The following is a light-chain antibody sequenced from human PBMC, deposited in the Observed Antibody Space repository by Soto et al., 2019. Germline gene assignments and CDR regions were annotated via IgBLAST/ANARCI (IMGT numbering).Light chain of an antibody. CDR1: TGAVTSGHY. Sequence: QTVVTQEPSLTVSPGGTVTLTCGSSTGAVTSGHYPYWFQQKPGQAPRTLIYDTNNKHSWTPALFSGSLLGGKAALTLSGAQPEDDAEYYCLLSYSGARVFGTGTKLTVL. CDR3: LLSYSGARV. CDR2: DTN. J-gene: IGLJ1*01. V-gene: IGLV7-46*01.